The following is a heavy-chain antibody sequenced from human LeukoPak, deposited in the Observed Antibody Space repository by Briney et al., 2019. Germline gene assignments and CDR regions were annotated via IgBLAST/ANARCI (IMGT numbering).Heavy chain of an antibody. D-gene: IGHD2-2*01. V-gene: IGHV1-69*01. CDR2: IIPIFGTA. Sequence: SVKVSCKASGGTFSSYAISWVRQAAGQGLEWMGGIIPIFGTANYAQKFQGRVTITADESTSTAYMELSSLRSEDTAVYYCARADIVVVPAAIYPHNWFDPWAREPWSPSPQ. CDR3: ARADIVVVPAAIYPHNWFDP. CDR1: GGTFSSYA. J-gene: IGHJ5*02.